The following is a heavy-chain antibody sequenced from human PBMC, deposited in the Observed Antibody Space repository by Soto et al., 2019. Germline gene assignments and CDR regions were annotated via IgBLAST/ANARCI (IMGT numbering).Heavy chain of an antibody. J-gene: IGHJ4*01. CDR3: ARGGLRGAYYYFDY. CDR1: GGSISSYY. Sequence: QVHLQESGPGLVKPSETLSLTCTFSGGSISSYYWSWIRQPAGKGLEWIGRIYTSRNTNYNPSLQSRVTMSVDTSKNPLSLKLTSVAAADTAVYYCARGGLRGAYYYFDYWGHGTLVTVSS. V-gene: IGHV4-4*07. D-gene: IGHD4-17*01. CDR2: IYTSRNT.